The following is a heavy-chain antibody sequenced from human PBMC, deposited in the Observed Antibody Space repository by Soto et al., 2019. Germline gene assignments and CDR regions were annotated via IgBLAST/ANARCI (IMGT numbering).Heavy chain of an antibody. J-gene: IGHJ6*02. CDR3: ARGEQLVWYYKSGLDV. Sequence: SETLSLTCAVYGGSFSGYYWNWIRQPPEKGLEWMGEINHSGSTNYNPSLKSRVTISVDTSKNQFSLKMSSVTDADTAVYYCARGEQLVWYYKSGLDVWGQGTTVTVSS. V-gene: IGHV4-34*01. D-gene: IGHD3-3*01. CDR1: GGSFSGYY. CDR2: INHSGST.